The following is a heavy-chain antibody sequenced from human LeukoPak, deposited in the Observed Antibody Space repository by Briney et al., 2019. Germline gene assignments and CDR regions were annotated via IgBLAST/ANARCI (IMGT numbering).Heavy chain of an antibody. D-gene: IGHD5-12*01. CDR3: ARDSGYVAYFDY. J-gene: IGHJ4*02. CDR1: GFTLSSYA. Sequence: GGSLRLSCAASGFTLSSYAMHWVRQAPGKGLEWVAVISYDGSNKYYADSVKGRFTISRDNSKNTLYLQMNSLRAEDTAVYYCARDSGYVAYFDYWGQGTLVTVSS. CDR2: ISYDGSNK. V-gene: IGHV3-30-3*01.